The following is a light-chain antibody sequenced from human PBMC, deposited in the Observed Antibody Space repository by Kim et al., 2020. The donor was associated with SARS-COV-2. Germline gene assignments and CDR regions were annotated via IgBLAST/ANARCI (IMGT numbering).Light chain of an antibody. CDR3: QTWGTGIRV. CDR2: VNRDGSH. V-gene: IGLV4-69*01. Sequence: ASVKLTCTLSSGHSSYAIAWHQQQPEKGPRFLMKVNRDGSHNKGDGIPDRFSGSSSGAERYLSISSLQSEDEADYYCQTWGTGIRVFGGGTQLTVL. CDR1: SGHSSYA. J-gene: IGLJ3*02.